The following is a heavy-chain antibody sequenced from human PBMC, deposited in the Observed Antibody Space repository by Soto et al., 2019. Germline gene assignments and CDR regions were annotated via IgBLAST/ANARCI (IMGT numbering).Heavy chain of an antibody. Sequence: QVQLVQSGAEVKKPGSSVTVSCKTSGVTFSKDAINWVRQAPGQGLEWMGLLIPVFGSPIYAQKFQGRIRITADESTSPAFMDLSSLSSEDTAVYYCKRVLGYTFEPGKTRYYAMDVW. D-gene: IGHD5-18*01. CDR3: KRVLGYTFEPGKTRYYAMDV. CDR2: LIPVFGSP. J-gene: IGHJ6*01. CDR1: GVTFSKDA. V-gene: IGHV1-69*01.